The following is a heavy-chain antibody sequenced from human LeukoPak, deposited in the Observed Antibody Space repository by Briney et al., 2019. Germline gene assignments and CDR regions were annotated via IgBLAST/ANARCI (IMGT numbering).Heavy chain of an antibody. D-gene: IGHD6-19*01. J-gene: IGHJ4*02. CDR1: GFTFSHYW. CDR2: IKEDGSDK. Sequence: TGGSLRLSCARSGFTFSHYWMSWVRQAPGKGLEWVANIKEDGSDKYYVESVKGRFTISRDNAKNSLYLQMNSLRAEDTALYYCARDRYSSGWYKYWGQGTLVTVSS. CDR3: ARDRYSSGWYKY. V-gene: IGHV3-7*01.